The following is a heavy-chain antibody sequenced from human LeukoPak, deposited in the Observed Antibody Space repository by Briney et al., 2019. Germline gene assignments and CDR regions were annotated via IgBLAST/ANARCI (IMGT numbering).Heavy chain of an antibody. D-gene: IGHD3-10*01. CDR3: ARVGEFDY. CDR2: ISSSSSTI. V-gene: IGHV3-48*02. CDR1: GVTFKSVR. J-gene: IGHJ4*02. Sequence: GGPLRLSCVASGVTFKSVRKDWVLQAPGKGLEWVSYISSSSSTIYYGDSVKGRFTISRDNAKNSLYLQMNSLRDEDTAVYYCARVGEFDYWGQGTLVTVSS.